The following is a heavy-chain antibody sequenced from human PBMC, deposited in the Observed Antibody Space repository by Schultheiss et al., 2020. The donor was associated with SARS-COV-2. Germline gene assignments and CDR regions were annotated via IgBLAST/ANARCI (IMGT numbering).Heavy chain of an antibody. CDR1: GFTFSSYG. V-gene: IGHV3-30*03. Sequence: GESLKISCAASGFTFSSYGMHWVRQAPGKGLEWVAVIAYDGSDKYYADSVKGRFTISRDNSKNVLYLQMNSLRPEDTTEIYCARGCYDTGGYCRGFEHWGPGALVTVSS. J-gene: IGHJ4*01. CDR3: ARGCYDTGGYCRGFEH. CDR2: IAYDGSDK. D-gene: IGHD3-22*01.